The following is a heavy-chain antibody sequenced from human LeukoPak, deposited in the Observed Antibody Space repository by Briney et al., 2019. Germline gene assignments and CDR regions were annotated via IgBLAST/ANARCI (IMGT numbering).Heavy chain of an antibody. CDR1: GFTFSDYY. Sequence: GGSLRLSCAASGFTFSDYYMSWIRQAPGKGLEWVSYISSSGSTIYYADSVKGRFTISRDNAKKSLYLQMNSLRAEDTAVYYCARDWHFGSSYPGYDYWGQGTLVTVSS. V-gene: IGHV3-11*01. J-gene: IGHJ4*02. CDR3: ARDWHFGSSYPGYDY. D-gene: IGHD6-13*01. CDR2: ISSSGSTI.